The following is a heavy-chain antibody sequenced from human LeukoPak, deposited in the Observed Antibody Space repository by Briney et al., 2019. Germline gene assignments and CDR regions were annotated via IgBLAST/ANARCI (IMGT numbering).Heavy chain of an antibody. D-gene: IGHD2-15*01. Sequence: GRPLRLSCTASGFTFRSYAMHWVRQAPGKGLEWVAGVLADGSKRVYADSVKGRFTISRDNSKNTLSLQMNSLTADDTAVYYCAGDSGGSVDYWGQGTLVTVSS. CDR3: AGDSGGSVDY. V-gene: IGHV3-33*01. CDR1: GFTFRSYA. J-gene: IGHJ4*02. CDR2: VLADGSKR.